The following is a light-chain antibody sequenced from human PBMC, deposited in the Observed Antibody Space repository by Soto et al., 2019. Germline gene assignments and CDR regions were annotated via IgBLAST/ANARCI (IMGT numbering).Light chain of an antibody. CDR3: QHYYGYSWT. Sequence: DIQMTQSPSTLSASVGDRVTITCRASQSVDNWLAWFQQKPGKAPKVLIYKASTLESGVPSRFSGSGSGTECTLTFSSLQSEDFATYYCQHYYGYSWTFGQGTKVEIK. J-gene: IGKJ1*01. CDR1: QSVDNW. V-gene: IGKV1-5*03. CDR2: KAS.